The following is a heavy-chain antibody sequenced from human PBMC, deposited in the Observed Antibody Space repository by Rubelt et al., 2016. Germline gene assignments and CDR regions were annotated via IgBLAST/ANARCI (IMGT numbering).Heavy chain of an antibody. V-gene: IGHV3-21*01. CDR3: ARGRGGYDSSGYYYYYYGMDV. J-gene: IGHJ6*02. D-gene: IGHD3-22*01. Sequence: GGSLRLSCAASGLTFSIYAMNWVRQAPGKGLEWVSSISSSSRYESYGDSVKGRFTISRDNAKNSLYLQMNSLRAEDTAVYYCARGRGGYDSSGYYYYYYGMDVWSPGTTVTVSS. CDR1: GLTFSIYA. CDR2: ISSSSRYE.